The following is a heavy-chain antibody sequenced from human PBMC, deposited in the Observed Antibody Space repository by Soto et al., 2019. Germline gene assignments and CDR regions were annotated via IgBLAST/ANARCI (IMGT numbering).Heavy chain of an antibody. Sequence: QVPLVQSGAEVKEPGASVTVSCRASGDRFTDYYMHWVRQAPGQGLEWMGWINPNSGVTKYAQKFQGWVTMTRDTSIRTVYMQLSRLGFDATAIYYCSRESAAATATLDYYYSDMDVWGTGTTVTVTS. J-gene: IGHJ6*03. V-gene: IGHV1-2*04. CDR2: INPNSGVT. D-gene: IGHD6-25*01. CDR3: SRESAAATATLDYYYSDMDV. CDR1: GDRFTDYY.